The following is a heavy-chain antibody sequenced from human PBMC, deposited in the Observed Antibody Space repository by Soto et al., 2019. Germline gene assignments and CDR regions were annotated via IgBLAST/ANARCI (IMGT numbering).Heavy chain of an antibody. CDR2: INPSGGST. V-gene: IGHV1-46*01. D-gene: IGHD2-15*01. Sequence: ASVKVSCKASGYTFTSYYMHWVRQAPGQGLEWMGIINPSGGSTSYAQKFQGRVAMTRDTSTSTVYMELSSLRSEDTAVYYCARESSASGGNPALDYWGQGTLVTVSS. J-gene: IGHJ4*02. CDR3: ARESSASGGNPALDY. CDR1: GYTFTSYY.